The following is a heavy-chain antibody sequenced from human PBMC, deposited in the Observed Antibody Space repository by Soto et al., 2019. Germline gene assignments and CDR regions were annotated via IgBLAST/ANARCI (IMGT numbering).Heavy chain of an antibody. J-gene: IGHJ4*02. CDR3: AKDLPYVDIVATITGGSDY. CDR1: GFTFSSYG. CDR2: ISYDGSNK. D-gene: IGHD5-12*01. Sequence: QVQLVESGGGVVQPGRSLRLSCAASGFTFSSYGMHWVRQAPGKGLEWVAVISYDGSNKYYADSVKGRFTISRDNSKNTLYLQMNSLRAEDTAVYYCAKDLPYVDIVATITGGSDYWGQGTLVTVSS. V-gene: IGHV3-30*18.